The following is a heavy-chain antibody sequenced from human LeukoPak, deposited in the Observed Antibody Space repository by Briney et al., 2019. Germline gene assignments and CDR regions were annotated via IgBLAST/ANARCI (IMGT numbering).Heavy chain of an antibody. CDR2: IYYSGST. V-gene: IGHV4-61*05. CDR3: ARLASSGWSRCDY. J-gene: IGHJ4*02. D-gene: IGHD6-19*01. Sequence: PSETLSLTCAVSGGSISGSSYYWSWIRQPPGKGPEWIGYIYYSGSTNYNPSLKSRVTISVDTSKNQFSLKMNSVTAADTAVYYCARLASSGWSRCDYWGQGTLVTVSS. CDR1: GGSISGSSYY.